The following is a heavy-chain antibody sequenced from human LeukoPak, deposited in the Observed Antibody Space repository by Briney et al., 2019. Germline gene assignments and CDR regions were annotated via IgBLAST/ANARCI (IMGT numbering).Heavy chain of an antibody. CDR2: IKQDGSEK. D-gene: IGHD5-18*01. CDR1: GFTFSSYE. V-gene: IGHV3-7*01. J-gene: IGHJ3*02. CDR3: ARAGGYSYDTDDAFDI. Sequence: GGSLRLSCAASGFTFSSYEMNWVRQAPGKGLEWVANIKQDGSEKYYVDSVKGRFTISRDNAKNSLYLQMNSLGAEDTAVYYCARAGGYSYDTDDAFDIWGQGTMVTVSS.